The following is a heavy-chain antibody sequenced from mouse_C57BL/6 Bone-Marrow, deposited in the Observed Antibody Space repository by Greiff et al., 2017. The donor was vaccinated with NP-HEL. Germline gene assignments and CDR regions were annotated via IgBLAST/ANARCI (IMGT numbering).Heavy chain of an antibody. CDR3: AREGYIKDFDY. V-gene: IGHV1-64*01. Sequence: QVHVKQPGAELVKPGASVKLSCKASGYTFTSYWMHWVKQRPGQGLEWIGMIHPNSGSTNYNEKFKSKATLTVDKSSSTAYMQLSSLTSEDSAVYYCAREGYIKDFDYWGQGTTLTVSS. CDR1: GYTFTSYW. CDR2: IHPNSGST. D-gene: IGHD1-2*01. J-gene: IGHJ2*01.